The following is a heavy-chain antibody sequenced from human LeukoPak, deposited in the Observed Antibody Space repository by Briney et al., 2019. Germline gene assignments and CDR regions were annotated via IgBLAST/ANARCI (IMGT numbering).Heavy chain of an antibody. CDR2: IIPIFGTA. Sequence: GASVKVSCKASGGTFSSYAISWVRQAPGQGLEWMGGIIPIFGTANYAQKFQGRVTITADESTSTAYMELSSLRSEDTAVYYCARDRTVVANYYYMDVWGKGTTVTVSS. J-gene: IGHJ6*03. V-gene: IGHV1-69*13. CDR1: GGTFSSYA. CDR3: ARDRTVVANYYYMDV. D-gene: IGHD2-15*01.